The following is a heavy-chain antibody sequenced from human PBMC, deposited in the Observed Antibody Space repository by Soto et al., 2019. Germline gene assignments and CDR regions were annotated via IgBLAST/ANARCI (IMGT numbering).Heavy chain of an antibody. V-gene: IGHV4-4*02. CDR2: IYHGGST. D-gene: IGHD2-15*01. CDR1: SGSISSTNW. CDR3: ARGSRYCSGGTCYRDLDV. J-gene: IGHJ6*04. Sequence: SETLSLTCAVSSGSISSTNWWSWVRQPPGKGLEWIGEIYHGGSTNYNPSLKSRVTISVDKSKNYFSLELSSVTAADTAVYYCARGSRYCSGGTCYRDLDVWAKGTTVTVSS.